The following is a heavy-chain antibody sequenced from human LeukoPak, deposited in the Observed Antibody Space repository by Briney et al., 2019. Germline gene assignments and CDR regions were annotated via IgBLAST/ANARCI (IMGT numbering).Heavy chain of an antibody. V-gene: IGHV3-23*01. D-gene: IGHD1-26*01. CDR2: ISGGGGST. CDR3: AKGGYSGSYSYFDY. CDR1: GFTFSKYA. J-gene: IGHJ4*02. Sequence: PGGSLRLSCAASGFTFSKYAMSWVRQAPGKGLEWASVISGGGGSTYFGDSVKGRFSISRDNSKNNLFLLMNSLRAEDTAVYFCAKGGYSGSYSYFDYWGQGTLVTVSS.